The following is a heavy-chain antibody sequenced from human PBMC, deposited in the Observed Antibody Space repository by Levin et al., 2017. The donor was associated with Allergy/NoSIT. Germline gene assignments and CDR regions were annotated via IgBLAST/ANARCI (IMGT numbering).Heavy chain of an antibody. D-gene: IGHD6-13*01. CDR1: GFTFSSYS. J-gene: IGHJ5*02. CDR2: ISSSSSYI. V-gene: IGHV3-21*01. CDR3: ARARVDSSSWSNWFDP. Sequence: GESLKISCAASGFTFSSYSMNWVRQAPGKGLEWVSSISSSSSYIYYADSVKGRFTISRDNAKNSLYLQMNSLRAEDTAVYYCARARVDSSSWSNWFDPWGQGTLVTVSS.